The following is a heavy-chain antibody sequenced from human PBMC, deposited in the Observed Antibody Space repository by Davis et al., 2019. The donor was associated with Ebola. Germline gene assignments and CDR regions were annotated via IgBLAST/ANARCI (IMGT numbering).Heavy chain of an antibody. J-gene: IGHJ6*02. CDR1: GFTFSSYI. V-gene: IGHV3-21*01. CDR3: ARDPTRTYYDFWSGSSDYYYGMDV. Sequence: GESLKISCAASGFTFSSYIMNWVRQAPGKGLEWVSSISSSSSYIYYADSVKGRFTISRDNAKNSLYLQMNSLRAEDTAVYYCARDPTRTYYDFWSGSSDYYYGMDVWGQGTTVTVSS. CDR2: ISSSSSYI. D-gene: IGHD3-3*01.